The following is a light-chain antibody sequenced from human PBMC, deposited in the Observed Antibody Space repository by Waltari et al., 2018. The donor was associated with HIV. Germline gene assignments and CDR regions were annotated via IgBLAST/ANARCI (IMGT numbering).Light chain of an antibody. Sequence: DIQMAQSPSSLSASVGNRVTITCRASQDIRSSLAWYQFKPGQAPELLVFGTSMLESGVPPRLSGSGSGTTYTLTISSLQPEDSATYYCQQYYTVPYTFGQGTNLEI. CDR1: QDIRSS. J-gene: IGKJ2*01. CDR2: GTS. V-gene: IGKV1-NL1*01. CDR3: QQYYTVPYT.